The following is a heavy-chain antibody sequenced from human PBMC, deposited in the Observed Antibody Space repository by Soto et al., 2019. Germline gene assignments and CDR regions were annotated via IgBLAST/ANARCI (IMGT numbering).Heavy chain of an antibody. CDR2: ITGSGDYT. CDR1: GFTFSNYA. J-gene: IGHJ4*02. V-gene: IGHV3-23*01. CDR3: AKARYYDSTGYLYYFDY. Sequence: GGSLRLSCAASGFTFSNYAMSWFLQAPGKGLEWVSSITGSGDYTYYADSVKGRFTISRDNSKNTLYLQMNSLRAEDRAVYYCAKARYYDSTGYLYYFDYWGQGTLVTVSS. D-gene: IGHD3-22*01.